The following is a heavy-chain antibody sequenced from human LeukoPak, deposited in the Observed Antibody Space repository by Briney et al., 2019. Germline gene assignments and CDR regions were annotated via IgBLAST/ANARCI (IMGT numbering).Heavy chain of an antibody. CDR2: IGSTTT. Sequence: PGGSLRLSCADSGFSTSPDSMGWVRQAPGKGLEWVSYIGSTTTYADSVKGRFTISRDNAKNVLYLQMNSLRAEDTAVYYCARDGPPAGAGDFDYWGQGTPVTVSS. J-gene: IGHJ4*02. CDR1: GFSTSPDS. D-gene: IGHD2-2*01. CDR3: ARDGPPAGAGDFDY. V-gene: IGHV3-48*01.